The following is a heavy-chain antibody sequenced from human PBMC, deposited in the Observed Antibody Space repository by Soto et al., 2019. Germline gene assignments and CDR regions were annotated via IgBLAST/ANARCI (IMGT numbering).Heavy chain of an antibody. D-gene: IGHD3-10*01. CDR3: AKDHYRQDTYHNYGMDV. V-gene: IGHV3-30*18. J-gene: IGHJ6*02. Sequence: QVQQVDSGGGVVQPGRSLRLSCAASGFTFSNFVMHWVHQAPGKGLEWVALIPYDARSEHYGDSVKVRFTISRDNSKNPLSLQMNSLTPDDASIYYCAKDHYRQDTYHNYGMDVWGQGTSV. CDR1: GFTFSNFV. CDR2: IPYDARSE.